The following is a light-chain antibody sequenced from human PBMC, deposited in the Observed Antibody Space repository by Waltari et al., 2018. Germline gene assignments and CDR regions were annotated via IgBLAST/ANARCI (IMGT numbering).Light chain of an antibody. Sequence: QSALTQPASVSGSPGQSITISCTGTSSDVGGYNYVSWYQHHPGKAPKLMIYDVSNRPSGVSNRFSGSKSDNTAALTISGLQAEDEADYYCSSLTTSSTLVFGGGTQLTVL. V-gene: IGLV2-14*01. CDR1: SSDVGGYNY. CDR2: DVS. CDR3: SSLTTSSTLV. J-gene: IGLJ3*02.